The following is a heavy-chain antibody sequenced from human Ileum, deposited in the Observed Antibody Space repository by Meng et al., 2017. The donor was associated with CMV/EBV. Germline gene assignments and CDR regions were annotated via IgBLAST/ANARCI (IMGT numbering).Heavy chain of an antibody. CDR3: ARWVVVPAAANWFDS. Sequence: GESLKISCAASGFTVSSSYMSWVRQAPGKGLEWVANIKQDGGEIYYVDSVKGRFTISRDNAKNSLYLQMNGLRAEDTAVYYCARWVVVPAAANWFDSWGQGTLVTVSS. V-gene: IGHV3-7*01. CDR1: GFTVSSSY. J-gene: IGHJ5*01. D-gene: IGHD2-2*01. CDR2: IKQDGGEI.